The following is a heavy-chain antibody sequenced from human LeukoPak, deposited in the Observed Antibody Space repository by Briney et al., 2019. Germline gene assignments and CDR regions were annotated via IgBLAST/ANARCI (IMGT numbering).Heavy chain of an antibody. Sequence: GASVKLSCKTSGYTFTDYYIHWVRQAPGQGPEWMGSINPKSGGTNYAQTYQVRVAMTRDTSISTVYMELSGLRSDDTAVYYCARVPGPYTTSRYDYWGQGTLVTGSS. V-gene: IGHV1-2*02. CDR2: INPKSGGT. D-gene: IGHD2-2*01. J-gene: IGHJ4*02. CDR3: ARVPGPYTTSRYDY. CDR1: GYTFTDYY.